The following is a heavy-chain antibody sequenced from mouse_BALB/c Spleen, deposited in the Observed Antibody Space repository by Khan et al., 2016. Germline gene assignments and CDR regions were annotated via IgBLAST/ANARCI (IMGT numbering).Heavy chain of an antibody. V-gene: IGHV2-9*02. CDR1: GFSLTNSG. Sequence: QVQLKESGPGLVAPSQSLSITCTVSGFSLTNSGVHWVRQPPRKGLDWLGVIWAGGSTDYNSALMSRLSITRDTTQNQVFLKMNSLQTDDTAMYXGARDDQEFDAWFASWGQGTLVTVSA. CDR2: IWAGGST. J-gene: IGHJ3*01. CDR3: ARDDQEFDAWFAS.